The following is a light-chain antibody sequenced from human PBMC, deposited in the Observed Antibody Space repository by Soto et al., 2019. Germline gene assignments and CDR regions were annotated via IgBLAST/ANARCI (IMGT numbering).Light chain of an antibody. V-gene: IGKV3-15*01. Sequence: EIVMTQSPATLSVSPGERATLSCRASQSVSSNLAWYQQKPGQAPRLLIYGASTRATGIPARFSGSGFGTEFTLTISSLQSEDFAVYYCPQYNNWPYTFGQGTKLEIK. CDR1: QSVSSN. J-gene: IGKJ2*01. CDR3: PQYNNWPYT. CDR2: GAS.